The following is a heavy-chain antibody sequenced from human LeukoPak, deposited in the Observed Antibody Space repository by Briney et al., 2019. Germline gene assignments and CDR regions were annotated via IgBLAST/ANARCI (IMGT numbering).Heavy chain of an antibody. V-gene: IGHV3-23*01. CDR1: GFTFRSYV. CDR3: AKAPSYDSSGYYSDY. D-gene: IGHD3-22*01. CDR2: ISGSGVST. Sequence: PGGSLRLSCAASGFTFRSYVMTWVRQAPGQGLEWVSAISGSGVSTYYADSVKGRFTISRDNSRNTLYLQMDSLRAEDTALYYCAKAPSYDSSGYYSDYWGQGTLVTVSS. J-gene: IGHJ4*02.